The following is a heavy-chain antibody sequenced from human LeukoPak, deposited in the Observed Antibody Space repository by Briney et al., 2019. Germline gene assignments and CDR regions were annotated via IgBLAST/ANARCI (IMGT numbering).Heavy chain of an antibody. D-gene: IGHD1-7*01. CDR3: ARRDWNYVRIDY. CDR2: ISHSGLT. V-gene: IGHV4-38-2*01. CDR1: GYSITSNYY. Sequence: PSETLSLTCAVSGYSITSNYYWGWVRQPPGKGLEWIGSISHSGLTYYNPSLKSRVTISLDMSKNHFSLNLNSVTAADTAIYYCARRDWNYVRIDYWGQGTLVTVSS. J-gene: IGHJ4*02.